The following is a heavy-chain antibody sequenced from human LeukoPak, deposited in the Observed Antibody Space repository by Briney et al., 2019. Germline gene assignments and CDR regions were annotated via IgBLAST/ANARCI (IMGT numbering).Heavy chain of an antibody. D-gene: IGHD6-13*01. CDR2: MNPNSGNT. CDR1: GYTFTSYD. J-gene: IGHJ4*02. V-gene: IGHV1-8*01. CDR3: ARIRGIAAAPTPGY. Sequence: ASVKVSCKASGYTFTSYDINWVRQTTGQGLEWMGWMNPNSGNTGYAQKFQGRVTMTRNTSISTAYMELSGLRSEDTAVYYCARIRGIAAAPTPGYWGQGTLVTVSS.